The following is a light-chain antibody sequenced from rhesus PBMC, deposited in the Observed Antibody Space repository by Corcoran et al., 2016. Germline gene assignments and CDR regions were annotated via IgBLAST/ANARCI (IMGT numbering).Light chain of an antibody. CDR3: GSFAGYNIIF. V-gene: IGLV2-32*02. CDR1: SSDIGDYDF. CDR2: DVN. Sequence: QAALTQPRSVSGSPGQSVTISCTGTSSDIGDYDFVSWYQQDPGAAPKLLIFDVNKRPSGVSDRFSGSKSGNTASLTISGLRPEDEADYFCGSFAGYNIIFFGFGTRLIVL. J-gene: IGLJ1*01.